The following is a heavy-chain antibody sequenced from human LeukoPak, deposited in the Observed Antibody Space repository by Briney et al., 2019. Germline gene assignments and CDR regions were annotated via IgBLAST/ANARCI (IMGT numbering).Heavy chain of an antibody. CDR1: GFTFSSYS. CDR3: ARSPTRVTRIDY. Sequence: GGSLRLSCAASGFTFSSYSMNWVRQAPGKGLEWVSSISSSSSYIYYADSVKGRFTISRDNAKNSLYLQMNSLRAEDTAVYYCARSPTRVTRIDYWGQGTLVTVSS. CDR2: ISSSSSYI. V-gene: IGHV3-21*01. D-gene: IGHD4-23*01. J-gene: IGHJ4*02.